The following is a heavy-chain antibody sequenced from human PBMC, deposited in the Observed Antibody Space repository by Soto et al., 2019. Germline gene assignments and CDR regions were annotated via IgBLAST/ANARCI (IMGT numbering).Heavy chain of an antibody. Sequence: QVHLVQSGAEVQKPGASVKVSCKGSGYTFTTYGITWVRQAPGQGHEWMGWISAHNGNTNYAQKLQGRVTVTRDTSTSTAYMQMMSLRSDDTAVYYCARGRYGDYWGQGALVTVSS. V-gene: IGHV1-18*01. CDR2: ISAHNGNT. D-gene: IGHD1-1*01. CDR1: GYTFTTYG. CDR3: ARGRYGDY. J-gene: IGHJ4*02.